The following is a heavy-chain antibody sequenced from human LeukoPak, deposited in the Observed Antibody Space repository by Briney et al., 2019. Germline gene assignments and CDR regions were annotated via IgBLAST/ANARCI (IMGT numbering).Heavy chain of an antibody. V-gene: IGHV1-69*04. CDR1: GGTFSSYA. J-gene: IGHJ4*02. CDR2: IIPILGIA. CDR3: ARDLTYCGGDCYSQELIPGY. D-gene: IGHD2-21*02. Sequence: SVKVSCKASGGTFSSYAISWVRQAPGQGFEWMGRIIPILGIANYAQKFQGRVTITADKSTSTAYMELSSLRSEDTAVYYCARDLTYCGGDCYSQELIPGYWGQGTLVTVSS.